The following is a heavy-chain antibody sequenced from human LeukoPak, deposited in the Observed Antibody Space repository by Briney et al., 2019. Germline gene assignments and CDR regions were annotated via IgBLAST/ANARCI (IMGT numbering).Heavy chain of an antibody. CDR3: ARARGVSTGYRPIDY. V-gene: IGHV3-48*02. J-gene: IGHJ4*02. CDR2: ISTTGTTI. D-gene: IGHD3-22*01. CDR1: GFTFSAYH. Sequence: GGSLRLSCAASGFTFSAYHINWVRQAPGKGLEWISYISTTGTTIHYADSVKGRFAISRDNAKSSLYLQMNSLRDEDTAVYYCARARGVSTGYRPIDYWGQGTLVTVSS.